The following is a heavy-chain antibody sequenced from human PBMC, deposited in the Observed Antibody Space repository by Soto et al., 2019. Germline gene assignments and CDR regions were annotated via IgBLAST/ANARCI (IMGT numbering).Heavy chain of an antibody. D-gene: IGHD3-10*01. CDR1: GFTFSSYV. J-gene: IGHJ4*02. CDR3: AKDLKDYGSGSYPKPIDY. Sequence: PGGSLRLSCAASGFTFSSYVMNWVRQAPGKGLEWVSAISGSGGSTYYADSVKGRFTISRDNSKNTLYLQMNSLRAEDTAVYYCAKDLKDYGSGSYPKPIDYWGQGTLVTVSS. CDR2: ISGSGGST. V-gene: IGHV3-23*01.